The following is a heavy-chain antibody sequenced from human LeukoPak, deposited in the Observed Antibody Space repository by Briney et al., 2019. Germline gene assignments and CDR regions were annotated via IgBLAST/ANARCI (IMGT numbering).Heavy chain of an antibody. J-gene: IGHJ4*02. CDR3: ARGGYCSSTSCHGFFDY. V-gene: IGHV4-34*01. CDR2: INHSGST. D-gene: IGHD2-2*01. CDR1: GGSFSGYY. Sequence: SETLSLTCAVYGGSFSGYYWSWIRQPPGKGLEWIGEINHSGSTNYNPSLKSRVTISVDTSKNQFSLKLSSVTAADTAVYYCARGGYCSSTSCHGFFDYWGQGTLVTVSS.